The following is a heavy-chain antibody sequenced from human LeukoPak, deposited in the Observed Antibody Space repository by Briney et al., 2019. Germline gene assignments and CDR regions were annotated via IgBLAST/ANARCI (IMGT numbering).Heavy chain of an antibody. V-gene: IGHV1-69*05. Sequence: SVKVSCKASGGTFSSYAISWVRQAPGQGLEWMGRIIPIFGTANYAQKFQGRVTITTDESTSTAYVELSSLRAEDTAVYYCARGDRYSSLAWYYWGQGTLVTVSS. CDR3: ARGDRYSSLAWYY. CDR1: GGTFSSYA. CDR2: IIPIFGTA. J-gene: IGHJ4*02. D-gene: IGHD6-19*01.